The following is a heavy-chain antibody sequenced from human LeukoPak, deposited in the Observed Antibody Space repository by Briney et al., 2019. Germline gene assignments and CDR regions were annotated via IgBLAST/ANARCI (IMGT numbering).Heavy chain of an antibody. V-gene: IGHV1-3*03. CDR1: GYTFTSYA. CDR3: ARGVTIFGGYFDY. Sequence: ASVKVFCKASGYTFTSYAMHWVRQAPGQRLEWMGWINAGNGNTKYSQEFQGRVTITRDTSASTAYMELSSLRSEDMAVYYCARGVTIFGGYFDYWGQGTLVTVSS. D-gene: IGHD3-3*01. CDR2: INAGNGNT. J-gene: IGHJ4*02.